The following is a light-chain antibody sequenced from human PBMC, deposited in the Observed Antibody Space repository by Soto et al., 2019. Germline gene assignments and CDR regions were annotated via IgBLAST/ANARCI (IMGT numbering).Light chain of an antibody. Sequence: DIQMPQSPSSLSASVGDRVTITCRASQRVSTYLNWYQQKPGKAPKLLIYAASNSQSGVPSRGSGSGSGTDFTVTISSLQPEDFATYFCQQTYSTPRAFGGGATVEIK. CDR2: AAS. CDR1: QRVSTY. CDR3: QQTYSTPRA. J-gene: IGKJ4*01. V-gene: IGKV1-39*01.